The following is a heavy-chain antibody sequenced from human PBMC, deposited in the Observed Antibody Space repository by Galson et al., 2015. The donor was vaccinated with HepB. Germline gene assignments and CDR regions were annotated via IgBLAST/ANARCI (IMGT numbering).Heavy chain of an antibody. Sequence: SCKASGYTFTGYYIHWVRQVPGQGLEWMGWLNPHSGGTNYAQKFQGRVTMTRDTSISTAYMELSSLRSDDTAVYYCASAACTYTTSCSPDFPWGQGTLVTVSS. D-gene: IGHD3-16*01. CDR2: LNPHSGGT. J-gene: IGHJ5*02. CDR3: ASAACTYTTSCSPDFP. V-gene: IGHV1-2*02. CDR1: GYTFTGYY.